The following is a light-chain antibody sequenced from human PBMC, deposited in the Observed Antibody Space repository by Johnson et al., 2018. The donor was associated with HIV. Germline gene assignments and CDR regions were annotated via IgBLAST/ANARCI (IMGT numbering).Light chain of an antibody. CDR2: ENN. J-gene: IGLJ1*01. V-gene: IGLV1-51*02. CDR3: GTWDSSLSARYV. Sequence: QSVLTQPPSVSAAPGLKVTISCSGSSSNIGNNYVSWYQQLPGTAPKLLIYENNKRPSRIPARFSGSKSGTSATLGITGLQTGDEADYYCGTWDSSLSARYVFGTGTKVTVL. CDR1: SSNIGNNY.